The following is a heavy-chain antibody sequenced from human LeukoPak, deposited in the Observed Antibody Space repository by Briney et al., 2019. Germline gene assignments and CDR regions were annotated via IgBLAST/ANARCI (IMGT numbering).Heavy chain of an antibody. CDR2: IYWDDDK. V-gene: IGHV2-5*02. CDR3: AHLNRKDGYSHNGPFDI. Sequence: SGPTLVKPTQTLTLTCTFSGFSLSTSGVGVGWIRQPPGKALEWLALIYWDDDKRYSPSLKSRLTITKDTSKNQVVLTMTNMDPVDTATYYCAHLNRKDGYSHNGPFDIWGQGTMVTVSS. J-gene: IGHJ3*02. D-gene: IGHD5-24*01. CDR1: GFSLSTSGVG.